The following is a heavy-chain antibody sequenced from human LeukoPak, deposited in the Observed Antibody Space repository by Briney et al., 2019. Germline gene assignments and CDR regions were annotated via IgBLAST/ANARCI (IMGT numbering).Heavy chain of an antibody. CDR3: ARLGAVDIVATPYDY. D-gene: IGHD5-12*01. CDR1: GYSFTSYW. V-gene: IGHV5-51*01. CDR2: IYPGDSDT. J-gene: IGHJ4*02. Sequence: GESLKISCKGSGYSFTSYWIGWVRQMPGKGLEWMGIIYPGDSDTRYSPSFRGQVTISADKSIKIAYLQWSSLKASDTAMYYCARLGAVDIVATPYDYWGQGTLVTVSS.